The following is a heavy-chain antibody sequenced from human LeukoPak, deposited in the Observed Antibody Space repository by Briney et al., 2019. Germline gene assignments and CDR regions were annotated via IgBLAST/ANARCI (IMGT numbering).Heavy chain of an antibody. CDR2: IYYSGST. J-gene: IGHJ4*02. V-gene: IGHV4-59*12. Sequence: PSETLSLTCTVSGGSISGYYWSWIRQPPGKGLEWIGYIYYSGSTNCNPSLKSRVTISVDTSKNQFSLKLNFVTAADTAVYYCARDRGGYTYSHDYWGQGTLVTVSS. CDR3: ARDRGGYTYSHDY. CDR1: GGSISGYY. D-gene: IGHD5-18*01.